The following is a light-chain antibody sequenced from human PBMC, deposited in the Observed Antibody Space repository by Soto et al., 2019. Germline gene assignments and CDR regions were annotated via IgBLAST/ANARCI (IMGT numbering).Light chain of an antibody. CDR1: QSVLYSSNNKNY. V-gene: IGKV4-1*01. J-gene: IGKJ1*01. Sequence: DIVMTQSPDSLAVSLGERATINCKSSQSVLYSSNNKNYLAWYQQKPGQPPKLLIYWASTRESGVPDRFSGSGSGTDFTLTICSLQADDVAVYYCQQYYSPWTFGQGTKVELK. CDR2: WAS. CDR3: QQYYSPWT.